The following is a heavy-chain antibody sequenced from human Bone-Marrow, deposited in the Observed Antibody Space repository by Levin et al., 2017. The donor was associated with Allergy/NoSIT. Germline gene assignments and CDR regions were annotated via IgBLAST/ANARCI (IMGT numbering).Heavy chain of an antibody. D-gene: IGHD6-13*01. J-gene: IGHJ4*02. CDR3: ARYNIAAAGSFDY. CDR2: IYHSGST. CDR1: GGSISSSNW. Sequence: SETLSLTCAVSGGSISSSNWWSWVRQPPGKGLEWIGEIYHSGSTNYNPSLKSRVTISVDKSKNQFSLKLSSVTAADTAVYYCARYNIAAAGSFDYWGQGTLVTVSS. V-gene: IGHV4-4*02.